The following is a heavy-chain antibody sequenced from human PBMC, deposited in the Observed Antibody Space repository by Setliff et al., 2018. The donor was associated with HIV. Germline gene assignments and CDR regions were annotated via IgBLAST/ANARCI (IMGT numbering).Heavy chain of an antibody. Sequence: SVKVSCKASGGPFTSSSIGWVRQAPGQGLEWMGRIIPILGVPRYAQKFQGRVTITADKSTSTSYMHLSSLRAEDTAVYFCARDRGWSVYYFDYWGQGTLVTVSS. D-gene: IGHD6-19*01. CDR3: ARDRGWSVYYFDY. V-gene: IGHV1-69*04. CDR2: IIPILGVP. J-gene: IGHJ4*02. CDR1: GGPFTSSS.